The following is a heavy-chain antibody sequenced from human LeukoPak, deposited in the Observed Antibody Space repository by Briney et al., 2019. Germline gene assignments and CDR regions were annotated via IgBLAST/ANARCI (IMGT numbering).Heavy chain of an antibody. V-gene: IGHV3-21*06. CDR1: GFAFSSYN. CDR3: ASLRLVAVPAARDFDY. J-gene: IGHJ4*02. Sequence: GGSLRLSCAASGFAFSSYNMKWVRQAPGKGLEWVSFISTTSTYIYYADSVKGRFTVSRDNSKNLLYLQMNSLRAEDTAVYYCASLRLVAVPAARDFDYWGQGTLVTVSS. D-gene: IGHD2-2*01. CDR2: ISTTSTYI.